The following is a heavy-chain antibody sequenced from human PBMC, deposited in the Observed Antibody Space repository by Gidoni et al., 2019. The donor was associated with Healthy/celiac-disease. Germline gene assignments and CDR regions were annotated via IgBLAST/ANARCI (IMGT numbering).Heavy chain of an antibody. CDR1: GGSVSSGSYY. V-gene: IGHV4-61*01. Sequence: QVQLQESGPGLVKPSETLSLTCTVPGGSVSSGSYYWSWIRQPPGKGLEWIGYIYYSGSTNYNPSLKSRVTISVDTSKNQFSLKLSSVTAADTAVYYCARGRGSYYQYFDYWGQGTLVTVSS. J-gene: IGHJ4*02. CDR2: IYYSGST. CDR3: ARGRGSYYQYFDY. D-gene: IGHD1-26*01.